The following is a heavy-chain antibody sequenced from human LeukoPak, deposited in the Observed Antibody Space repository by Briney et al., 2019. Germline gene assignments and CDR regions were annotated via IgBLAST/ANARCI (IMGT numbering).Heavy chain of an antibody. Sequence: GGSLRLSCAASGFTFDDYGTSWVRQAPGKGLEWVSGINWNGGSAGYADSVKGRFTISRDNAKNSLYLQMNSLRAEDTALYYCAGGITMTTQGAFDIWGQGTMVTVSS. CDR1: GFTFDDYG. CDR2: INWNGGSA. V-gene: IGHV3-20*04. D-gene: IGHD3-22*01. CDR3: AGGITMTTQGAFDI. J-gene: IGHJ3*02.